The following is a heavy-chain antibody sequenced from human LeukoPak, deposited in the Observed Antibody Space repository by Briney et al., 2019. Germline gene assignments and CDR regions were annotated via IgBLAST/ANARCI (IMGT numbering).Heavy chain of an antibody. V-gene: IGHV1-18*01. CDR3: ARVPEHCSSTSCPDY. CDR2: ISAYNGNT. Sequence: ASVKVSCKASGYTFTSYGISWVRQAPGQGLEWMGWISAYNGNTNYAQKLQGRVTMTTDTSTSTAYMELRSLRCDDTAVYYCARVPEHCSSTSCPDYCSQGTLVAVSS. D-gene: IGHD2-2*01. CDR1: GYTFTSYG. J-gene: IGHJ4*02.